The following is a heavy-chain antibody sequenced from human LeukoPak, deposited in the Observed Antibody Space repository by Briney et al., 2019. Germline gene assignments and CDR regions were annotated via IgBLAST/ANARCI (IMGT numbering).Heavy chain of an antibody. D-gene: IGHD2/OR15-2a*01. CDR3: ARSNRDAFDM. Sequence: GGSLRLSCAASGFTFSSYEMNWVRQGPGKGLEWVSYISSSGTTKYYADSVKGRFTLSRDNAKKSLSLQMNSLRAEDTPIYYCARSNRDAFDMWGQGTVVTVSS. J-gene: IGHJ3*02. CDR2: ISSSGTTK. CDR1: GFTFSSYE. V-gene: IGHV3-48*03.